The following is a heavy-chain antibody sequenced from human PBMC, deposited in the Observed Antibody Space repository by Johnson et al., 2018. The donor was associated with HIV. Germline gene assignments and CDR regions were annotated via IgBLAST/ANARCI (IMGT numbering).Heavy chain of an antibody. J-gene: IGHJ3*02. CDR3: AKDLGYSSSSRAFDI. V-gene: IGHV3-23*04. CDR2: ISGRGGST. D-gene: IGHD6-6*01. Sequence: VQLVESGGGLVKPGGSLRLSCAASGLTFSSYAMSWVRHAPGKGLEWVSAISGRGGSTYYADSVKVRFTISRDNSKNTLYLQMNSLRAEDTAVYYCAKDLGYSSSSRAFDIWGQGTMVTVSS. CDR1: GLTFSSYA.